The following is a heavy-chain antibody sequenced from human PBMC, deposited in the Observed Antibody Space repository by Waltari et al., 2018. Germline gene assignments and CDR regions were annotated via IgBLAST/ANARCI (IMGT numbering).Heavy chain of an antibody. D-gene: IGHD1-26*01. Sequence: QEQLVQSGSAVKKPGASVRVSCRPSGYTFTPYNLHWFRQAPNQRFEWMGWFNPKKGDSESAANFLGRVTMSRDTSINTVYLDLSGLRSDDTAIYFCARDPGPIMGAPDLWGQGTQVTVSS. J-gene: IGHJ5*02. V-gene: IGHV1-2*02. CDR3: ARDPGPIMGAPDL. CDR2: FNPKKGDS. CDR1: GYTFTPYN.